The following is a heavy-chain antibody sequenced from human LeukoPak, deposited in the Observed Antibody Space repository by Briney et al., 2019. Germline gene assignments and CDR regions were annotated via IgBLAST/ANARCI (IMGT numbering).Heavy chain of an antibody. D-gene: IGHD2-21*02. CDR3: ARAAYCGGDCYLFDY. V-gene: IGHV4-34*01. CDR2: INHSGST. J-gene: IGHJ4*02. Sequence: PSETLSLTCAVYGGSFSGYYWSWIRQPPGKGLEWIGEINHSGSTNYNPSLKSRVTISVDTSKNQFSLKLSSVTAADTAVYYCARAAYCGGDCYLFDYWGQGTLVTVFS. CDR1: GGSFSGYY.